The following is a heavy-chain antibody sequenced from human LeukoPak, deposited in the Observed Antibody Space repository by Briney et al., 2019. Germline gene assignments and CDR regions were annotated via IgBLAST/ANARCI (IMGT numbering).Heavy chain of an antibody. V-gene: IGHV4-59*08. D-gene: IGHD4-23*01. J-gene: IGHJ3*02. CDR1: GGSISGYY. Sequence: SETLSLTCTVSGGSISGYYWSWIRQSPWEGLEWIAYVYSSGSTNYNPSLYSRVTISLDTSKNQFSLKLSSVTAADTAVYFCARSGTRSGGAFDIWGQGTMVTVSS. CDR3: ARSGTRSGGAFDI. CDR2: VYSSGST.